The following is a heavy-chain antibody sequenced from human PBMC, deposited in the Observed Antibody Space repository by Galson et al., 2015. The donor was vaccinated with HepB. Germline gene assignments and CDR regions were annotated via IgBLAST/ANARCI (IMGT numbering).Heavy chain of an antibody. D-gene: IGHD6-13*01. CDR1: QFNFDDHW. Sequence: SLRLSCAASQFNFDDHWMHWVRQGPGKGLVWVSRVDGDGYRTGYADSVKGRFTVSRDNAKKTLYLQLKSLREDDTAVYYCARGSVASSSWYPDFDHWGQGTLVTVSS. CDR3: ARGSVASSSWYPDFDH. V-gene: IGHV3-74*01. J-gene: IGHJ4*02. CDR2: VDGDGYRT.